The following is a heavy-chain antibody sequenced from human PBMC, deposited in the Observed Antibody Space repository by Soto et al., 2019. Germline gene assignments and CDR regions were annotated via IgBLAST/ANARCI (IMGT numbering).Heavy chain of an antibody. CDR2: INHSGST. V-gene: IGHV4-4*02. CDR1: GGSISSSNW. J-gene: IGHJ3*02. D-gene: IGHD1-1*01. Sequence: QVQLQESGPGLVKPSGTLSLTCAVSGGSISSSNWWSWVRQPPGKGLEWIGEINHSGSTNYNTSLKSRVTISVDTSKNQFSLKLSSVTAADTAVYYCGGYTHDAFDIWGQGTMVTVSS. CDR3: GGYTHDAFDI.